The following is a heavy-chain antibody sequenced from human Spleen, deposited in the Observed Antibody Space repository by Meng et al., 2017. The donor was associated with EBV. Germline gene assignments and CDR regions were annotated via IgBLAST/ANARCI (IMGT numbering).Heavy chain of an antibody. CDR1: GYSFSSYD. D-gene: IGHD3-16*01. CDR3: AIDLGGDFDY. Sequence: QGQLVQSADELRKPRASLKVSSKSFGYSFSSYDTNWMRQATGQGFGGIGWMNRTSGKTGYAQKFHDRVTMTRDSAISTAYMELSSLRSDDTGVYYCAIDLGGDFDYWGQGTLVTVSS. J-gene: IGHJ4*02. CDR2: MNRTSGKT. V-gene: IGHV1-8*01.